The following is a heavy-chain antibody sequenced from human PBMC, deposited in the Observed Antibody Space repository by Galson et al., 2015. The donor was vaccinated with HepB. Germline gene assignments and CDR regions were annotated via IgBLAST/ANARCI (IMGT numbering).Heavy chain of an antibody. J-gene: IGHJ2*01. CDR1: GYTFTSYD. D-gene: IGHD3-9*01. CDR2: MNPNSGNT. Sequence: SVKVSCKASGYTFTSYDINWVRQATGQGLEWMGWMNPNSGNTGYAQKFQGRVTMTRNTSISTAYMELSSLRSEDTAVCYCARTGYYSLYWYFDLWGRGTLVTVSS. V-gene: IGHV1-8*01. CDR3: ARTGYYSLYWYFDL.